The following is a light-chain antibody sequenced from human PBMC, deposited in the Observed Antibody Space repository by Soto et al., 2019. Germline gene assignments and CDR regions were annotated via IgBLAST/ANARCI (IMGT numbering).Light chain of an antibody. Sequence: DIQMTQSPSSLSASVGDRVTITCRASQTITTYLNWYQQKPGKAPKLLIYGASSLQSGVPSRFTGSGSGTDFILTISSLQPEDSATSHYKQSHSTPCTFGQGTKVEIK. CDR3: KQSHSTPCT. CDR1: QTITTY. CDR2: GAS. V-gene: IGKV1-39*01. J-gene: IGKJ1*01.